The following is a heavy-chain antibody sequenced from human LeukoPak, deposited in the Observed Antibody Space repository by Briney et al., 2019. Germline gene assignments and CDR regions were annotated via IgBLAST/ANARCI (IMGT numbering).Heavy chain of an antibody. CDR1: GGSISAYY. J-gene: IGHJ6*03. CDR2: IYTSGST. CDR3: ARGIYCSSTTCYYYYYMDV. V-gene: IGHV4-4*07. D-gene: IGHD2-2*01. Sequence: KPSETLSLTCTVSGGSISAYYWSWVRQPAGKGLEWVGRIYTSGSTNYNPSLQRRVTMSLDTSKNQFSLKLSSVTAADTAVYYCARGIYCSSTTCYYYYYMDVGGKTTTVTVSS.